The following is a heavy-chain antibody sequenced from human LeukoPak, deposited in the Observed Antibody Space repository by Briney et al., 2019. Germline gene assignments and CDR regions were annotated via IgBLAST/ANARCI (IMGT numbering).Heavy chain of an antibody. Sequence: PGGSLRLSCAASGFTFGDYYTSWIRQAPGKGLEWVSYISSSSSYTNYADSVKGRFTISRDNAKNSLYLQMNSLGAEDTAVYYCARGHEGSHWGQGTLVTVSS. D-gene: IGHD6-19*01. CDR2: ISSSSSYT. CDR1: GFTFGDYY. V-gene: IGHV3-11*06. CDR3: ARGHEGSH. J-gene: IGHJ4*02.